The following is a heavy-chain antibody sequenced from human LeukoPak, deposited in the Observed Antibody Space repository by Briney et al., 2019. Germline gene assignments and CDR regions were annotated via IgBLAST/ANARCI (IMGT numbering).Heavy chain of an antibody. CDR1: GFTFSSYA. Sequence: GGSLRLSCAASGFTFSSYAMHWVRQAPGKGLEWVAVISYDGSNKYYADSVKGRFTISRDNSKNTLYLQMNSLRAEDTAVYYCARDMVVYARGRGYETNDAFDIWGQGTMVTVSS. D-gene: IGHD2-8*02. CDR2: ISYDGSNK. V-gene: IGHV3-30-3*01. CDR3: ARDMVVYARGRGYETNDAFDI. J-gene: IGHJ3*02.